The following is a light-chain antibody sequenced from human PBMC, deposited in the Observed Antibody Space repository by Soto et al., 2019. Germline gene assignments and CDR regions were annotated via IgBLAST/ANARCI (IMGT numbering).Light chain of an antibody. CDR1: SGRIANNY. CDR2: EDS. Sequence: NFMLTQPHSVSESPGKTVTISCARSSGRIANNYVQWYQQRPGSAPTIVIYEDSQRPSGVPDRFSGSVDSSSNSASLSISGLKPEDEADYYCQSYDNTNVIFGGGTKLTVL. CDR3: QSYDNTNVI. J-gene: IGLJ2*01. V-gene: IGLV6-57*04.